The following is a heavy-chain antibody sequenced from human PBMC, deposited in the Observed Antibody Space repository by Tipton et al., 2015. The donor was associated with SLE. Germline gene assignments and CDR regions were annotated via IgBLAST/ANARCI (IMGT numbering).Heavy chain of an antibody. Sequence: SLRLSFSSSGFTFSSYEMNWVRQAPGKGLEWVSYISSSGSTIYYADSVKGRFTISRDNAKNSLYLQMNSLRAEDTAVYYCATSGDFDLWGRGTLVTVSS. CDR3: ATSGDFDL. J-gene: IGHJ2*01. D-gene: IGHD3-10*01. CDR1: GFTFSSYE. CDR2: ISSSGSTI. V-gene: IGHV3-48*03.